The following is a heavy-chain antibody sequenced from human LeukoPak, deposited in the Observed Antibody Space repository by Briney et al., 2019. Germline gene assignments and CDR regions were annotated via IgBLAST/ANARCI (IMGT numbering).Heavy chain of an antibody. Sequence: GGSLRLSCAASGFTFSSYAMSWVRQAPGKGLEWVSAISGSGGSTYYADSVKGRYTISRDNSKNTLYLQMNSLRAEDTAVYYCAKPDTAMVNPGDYWGQGTLVTVSS. CDR1: GFTFSSYA. CDR3: AKPDTAMVNPGDY. V-gene: IGHV3-23*01. D-gene: IGHD5-18*01. CDR2: ISGSGGST. J-gene: IGHJ4*02.